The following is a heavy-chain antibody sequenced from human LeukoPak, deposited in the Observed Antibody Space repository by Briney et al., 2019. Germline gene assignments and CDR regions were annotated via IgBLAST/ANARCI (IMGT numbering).Heavy chain of an antibody. Sequence: SETLSLTCAVYGGSFSGYYWSWIRQPPGKGLEWIGEINHSGSTNYNPSLKSRVTKSVDTSKNQFSLKLSSVTAADTAVYYCARETYSSGTFDYWGQGTLVTVSS. J-gene: IGHJ4*02. CDR1: GGSFSGYY. CDR3: ARETYSSGTFDY. CDR2: INHSGST. V-gene: IGHV4-34*01. D-gene: IGHD6-19*01.